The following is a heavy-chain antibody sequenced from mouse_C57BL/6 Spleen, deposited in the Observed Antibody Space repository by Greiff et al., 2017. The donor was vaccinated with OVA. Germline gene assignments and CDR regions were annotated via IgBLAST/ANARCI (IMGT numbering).Heavy chain of an antibody. Sequence: EVMLVESGGGLVKPGGSLKLSCAASGFTFSSYAMSWVRQTPEKRLEWVATISDGGSYTYYPDNVKGRFTISRDNAKNNLYLQMSHLKSEDTAMYYCAIDEGYGYWYFDVWGTGTTVTVSS. D-gene: IGHD2-3*01. V-gene: IGHV5-4*01. CDR2: ISDGGSYT. J-gene: IGHJ1*03. CDR1: GFTFSSYA. CDR3: AIDEGYGYWYFDV.